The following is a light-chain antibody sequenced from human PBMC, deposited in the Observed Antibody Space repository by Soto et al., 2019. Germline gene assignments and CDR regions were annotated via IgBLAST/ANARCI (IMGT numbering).Light chain of an antibody. CDR2: DVS. V-gene: IGLV2-11*01. CDR3: CSYAGSYTFNYV. Sequence: QSVLTQPRSVSGSPGQSVTISCTGTSSDVGGYNYVSWYQQHPGKAPKLMIYDVSKRPSGVPDRFSGSKSGNTASLTISGLQAEDEADYYCCSYAGSYTFNYVFGTGTMVTVL. CDR1: SSDVGGYNY. J-gene: IGLJ1*01.